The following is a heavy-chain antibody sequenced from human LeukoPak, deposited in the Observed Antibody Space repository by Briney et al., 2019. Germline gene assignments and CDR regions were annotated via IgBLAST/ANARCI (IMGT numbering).Heavy chain of an antibody. CDR2: INPKSSGT. J-gene: IGHJ6*03. V-gene: IGHV1-2*02. CDR1: GYTFTDYS. Sequence: ASVKVSCKASGYTFTDYSLHWVRQAPGQGLEWMGWINPKSSGTNYAQKFQDRVTVTSDTSISTAYMELMRLRSDDTAVYYCARVFDTYSMDVWGKGTTVTVSS. CDR3: ARVFDTYSMDV.